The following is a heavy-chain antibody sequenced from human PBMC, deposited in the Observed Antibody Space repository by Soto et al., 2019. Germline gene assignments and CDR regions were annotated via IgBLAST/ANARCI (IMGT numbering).Heavy chain of an antibody. V-gene: IGHV4-34*01. D-gene: IGHD6-6*01. J-gene: IGHJ4*02. CDR1: GGSFSGYY. CDR2: INHSGST. Sequence: SENLALTFAVYGGSFSGYYWSWIRQPPGKGLEWIGEINHSGSTNYNPSLKSRVTISVDTSKNQFSLKLSSVTAADTAVYYCVVRIAALPYYFDYWGQGTLVTVSS. CDR3: VVRIAALPYYFDY.